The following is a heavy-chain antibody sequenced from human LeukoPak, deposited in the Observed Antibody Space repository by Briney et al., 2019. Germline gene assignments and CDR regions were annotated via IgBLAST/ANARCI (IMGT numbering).Heavy chain of an antibody. D-gene: IGHD3-22*01. V-gene: IGHV4-59*01. CDR1: GGSISSYY. Sequence: PSETLSLTCTVSGGSISSYYWSWIRQPPGKGLEWIGYIYYSGSTNYNPSLKSRVTIPVDTSKNRFSLKLSSVTAADTAVYYCARGGLYDSSGYYFDYWGQGTLVTVSS. CDR2: IYYSGST. J-gene: IGHJ4*02. CDR3: ARGGLYDSSGYYFDY.